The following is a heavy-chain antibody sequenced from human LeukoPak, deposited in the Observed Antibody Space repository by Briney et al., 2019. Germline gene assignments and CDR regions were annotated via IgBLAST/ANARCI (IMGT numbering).Heavy chain of an antibody. CDR3: TRRLDD. Sequence: GGSLRLSCAASGFSFNSDWMDWARQAPGKGLEWVANIKHDESEKNYLDSVKGRFTISRDNAQNSLYLQMNGLRVEDTAVYYCTRRLDDWGQGTLVTVSS. D-gene: IGHD3-16*01. V-gene: IGHV3-7*01. CDR1: GFSFNSDW. CDR2: IKHDESEK. J-gene: IGHJ4*02.